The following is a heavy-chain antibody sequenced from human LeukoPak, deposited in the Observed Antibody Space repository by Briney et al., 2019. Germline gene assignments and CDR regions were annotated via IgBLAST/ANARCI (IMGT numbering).Heavy chain of an antibody. V-gene: IGHV4-59*08. D-gene: IGHD3-3*01. CDR1: GGSINNYY. CDR3: ARHLYDYYFDY. CDR2: VYYSGIT. Sequence: SETLSLTCTVSGGSINNYYWSWIRQPPGKGLEWVGYVYYSGITHSNASLKSRVTISVDTSKNQFSLKLTSVTAADTAVYFCARHLYDYYFDYWGQGTLVTVSS. J-gene: IGHJ4*02.